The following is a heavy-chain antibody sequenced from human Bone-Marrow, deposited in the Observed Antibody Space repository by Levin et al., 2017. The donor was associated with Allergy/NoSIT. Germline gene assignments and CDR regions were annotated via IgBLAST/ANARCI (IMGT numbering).Heavy chain of an antibody. CDR3: AREGSPSKWCYDY. CDR1: GFTFRSHG. V-gene: IGHV3-30*03. Sequence: GESLKISCAASGFTFRSHGMHWVRQAPGKGLEWVAVIATDSTTTYYGDSVKGRFTISRDNSKNTVYLQMNDLRGEDTAVYYCAREGSPSKWCYDYWGQGTLVTVSS. CDR2: IATDSTTT. D-gene: IGHD2-8*01. J-gene: IGHJ4*02.